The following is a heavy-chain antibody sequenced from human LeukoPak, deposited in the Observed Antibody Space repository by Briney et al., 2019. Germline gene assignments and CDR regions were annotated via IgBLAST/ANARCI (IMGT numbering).Heavy chain of an antibody. CDR2: IWYDGSNK. Sequence: GGSLGLSCAASGFTFSSYGMHWVRQAPGKGLEWVAVIWYDGSNKYYADSVKGRFTISRDNSKNTLYLQMNSLRAEDTAVYYCARAPYCSGGSCYYGGRGYFDYWGQGTLVTVSS. V-gene: IGHV3-33*01. CDR3: ARAPYCSGGSCYYGGRGYFDY. J-gene: IGHJ4*02. CDR1: GFTFSSYG. D-gene: IGHD2-15*01.